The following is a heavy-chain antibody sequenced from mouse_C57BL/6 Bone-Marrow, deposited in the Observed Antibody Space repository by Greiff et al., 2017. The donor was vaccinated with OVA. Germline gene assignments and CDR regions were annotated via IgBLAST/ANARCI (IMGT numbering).Heavy chain of an antibody. CDR1: GYTFTSYW. Sequence: VQLQQPGAELVKPGASVKMSCKASGYTFTSYWITWVKQRPGQGLEWIGDIYPGSGSTNYNEKFKSKATLTVDTSSSTAYMQLSSLTSEDSAVYYCARRSTTVVATDYFDYWGQGTTLTVSS. CDR3: ARRSTTVVATDYFDY. CDR2: IYPGSGST. J-gene: IGHJ2*01. V-gene: IGHV1-55*01. D-gene: IGHD1-1*01.